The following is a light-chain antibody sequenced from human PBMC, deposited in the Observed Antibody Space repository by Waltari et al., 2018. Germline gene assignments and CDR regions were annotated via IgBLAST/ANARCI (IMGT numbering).Light chain of an antibody. CDR2: AGS. Sequence: QSALTQPASVSGSPGQSITISCTGTSSGVVSYNLVSWYQQHPGKAPKLMIYAGSKRPSGVSNRFSGSKSGNTASLTISGLQAEDEADYYCCSYAGVVFGGGTKLTIL. J-gene: IGLJ2*01. CDR1: SSGVVSYNL. V-gene: IGLV2-23*01. CDR3: CSYAGVV.